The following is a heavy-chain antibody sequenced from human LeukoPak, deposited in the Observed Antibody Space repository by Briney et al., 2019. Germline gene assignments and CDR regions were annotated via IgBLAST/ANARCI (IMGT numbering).Heavy chain of an antibody. CDR3: ARDRYYESSGYYYSDF. D-gene: IGHD3-22*01. CDR1: GFTVSSNY. CDR2: IYVDGST. V-gene: IGHV3-53*01. Sequence: GGSLRLSCAASGFTVSSNYMSWVRQAPGKGLEWVSVIYVDGSTYYEDSVKGRFTISRDNSKNRLYLQMNSLRAEDTAVYYCARDRYYESSGYYYSDFWGQGTLVTVAS. J-gene: IGHJ4*02.